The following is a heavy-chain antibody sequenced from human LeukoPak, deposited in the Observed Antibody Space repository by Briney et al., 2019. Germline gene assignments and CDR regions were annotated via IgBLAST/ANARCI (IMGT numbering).Heavy chain of an antibody. CDR3: ARDTEPYGSGDPGP. Sequence: ASVKVSCKASGGTFSSYAISWVRQAPGQGLEWMGGIIPIFGTANYAQKFQGRVTITADESTSTAYMELSSLRSEDTAVYYCARDTEPYGSGDPGPWGQGTLVTASS. CDR2: IIPIFGTA. J-gene: IGHJ5*02. V-gene: IGHV1-69*13. D-gene: IGHD3-10*01. CDR1: GGTFSSYA.